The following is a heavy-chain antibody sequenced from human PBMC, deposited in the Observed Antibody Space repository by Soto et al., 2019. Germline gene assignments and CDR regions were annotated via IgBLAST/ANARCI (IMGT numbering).Heavy chain of an antibody. CDR3: AAVPLTSGVVSGRFDP. CDR2: ISHRGST. CDR1: GDSLSSDKW. D-gene: IGHD3-3*01. V-gene: IGHV4-4*02. J-gene: IGHJ5*02. Sequence: QVHLQESGPRLVRPSGTLVLTCAVSGDSLSSDKWWTWVRQPPGKGPEWIGEISHRGSTNYSPSFKSRLSLSVDTTKTQFSLRLTSVTAADTAVYYCAAVPLTSGVVSGRFDPWGQGIKVTVSS.